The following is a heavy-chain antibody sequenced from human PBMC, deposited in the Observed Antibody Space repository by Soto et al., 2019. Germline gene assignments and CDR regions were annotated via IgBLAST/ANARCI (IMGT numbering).Heavy chain of an antibody. CDR1: GGTFSSYT. CDR2: IIPILGIA. D-gene: IGHD6-25*01. Sequence: QVQLVQSGAEVKKPGSSVKVSCKASGGTFSSYTISWVRQAPGQGLEWMGRIIPILGIANYAQKFQGRVLITADKSTSTDDRELRSRRSEDTAVYSCAGGYEGLYYYCGMDAWGQGTTVTVSS. CDR3: AGGYEGLYYYCGMDA. V-gene: IGHV1-69*02. J-gene: IGHJ6*02.